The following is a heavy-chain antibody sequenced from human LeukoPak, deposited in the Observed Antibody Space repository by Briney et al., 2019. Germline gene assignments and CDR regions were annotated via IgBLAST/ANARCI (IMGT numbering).Heavy chain of an antibody. CDR3: ARGGYRVYYYYGMDV. D-gene: IGHD3-22*01. V-gene: IGHV3-30*03. Sequence: GGSLRLSCAASGFTFSSYGMHWVRQAPGKGLEWVAVISYDGSNKYYADSVKGRFTISRDNSKNTLYLQMNSLRAEDTAVYYCARGGYRVYYYYGMDVWGQGTTVTVSS. CDR2: ISYDGSNK. CDR1: GFTFSSYG. J-gene: IGHJ6*02.